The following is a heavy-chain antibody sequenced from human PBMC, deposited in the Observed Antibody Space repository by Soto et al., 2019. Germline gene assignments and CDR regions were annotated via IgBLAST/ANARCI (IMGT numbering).Heavy chain of an antibody. J-gene: IGHJ4*02. Sequence: EVQLLESGGGLVQPGGSLRLSCAASGFTFSSYAMSWVRQAPGKGLEWVSAISGSGGSTYYADSVKGRFTISRDNSKNTLYLQMNSLRAEDTVVYYCAKVARRFLEWLSDLDYWGQGTLVTVSS. CDR1: GFTFSSYA. D-gene: IGHD3-3*01. CDR3: AKVARRFLEWLSDLDY. V-gene: IGHV3-23*01. CDR2: ISGSGGST.